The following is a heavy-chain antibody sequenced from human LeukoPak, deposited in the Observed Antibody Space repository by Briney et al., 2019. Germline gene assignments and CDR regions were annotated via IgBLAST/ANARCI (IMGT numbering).Heavy chain of an antibody. V-gene: IGHV1-69*04. D-gene: IGHD3-22*01. CDR3: ARVGDYSDSSGYSFDY. J-gene: IGHJ4*02. Sequence: ASVKVSCKASGGTFNNYAISWVRQAPGQGLEWMGRIIPIVGIPNYAQKFQGRVTITADKSTSTAYMELSSLRSEDTAVYYCARVGDYSDSSGYSFDYWGRGTLVTVSS. CDR1: GGTFNNYA. CDR2: IIPIVGIP.